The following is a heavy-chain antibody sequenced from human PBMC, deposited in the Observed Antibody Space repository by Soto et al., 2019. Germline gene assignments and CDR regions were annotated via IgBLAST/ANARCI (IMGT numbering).Heavy chain of an antibody. Sequence: GESLKISCNGSGYSFTSYWISWVRQMPGKGLEWMGIIYPGDSDTRYSPSFQGQVTISADKSISTAYLQWSSLKASDTAMYYCARHRGERITIFGVVIPPQDAFDIWGQGTMVTVSS. CDR3: ARHRGERITIFGVVIPPQDAFDI. J-gene: IGHJ3*02. V-gene: IGHV5-51*01. CDR2: IYPGDSDT. D-gene: IGHD3-3*01. CDR1: GYSFTSYW.